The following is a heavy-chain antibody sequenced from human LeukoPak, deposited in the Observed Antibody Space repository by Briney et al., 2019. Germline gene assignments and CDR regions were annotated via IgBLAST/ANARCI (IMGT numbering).Heavy chain of an antibody. CDR1: GFTFSDYY. D-gene: IGHD3-10*01. V-gene: IGHV3-11*01. CDR3: ARSGGYGSGSYYKGEPKSLLDY. J-gene: IGHJ4*02. Sequence: GGSLRLSCAASGFTFSDYYMSWIRQAPGKGLEWVSYISSSGSTIYYADSVKGRFTISRDNAKNSLYLQMNSLRAEDTAVYYCARSGGYGSGSYYKGEPKSLLDYWGQGTLVTVSS. CDR2: ISSSGSTI.